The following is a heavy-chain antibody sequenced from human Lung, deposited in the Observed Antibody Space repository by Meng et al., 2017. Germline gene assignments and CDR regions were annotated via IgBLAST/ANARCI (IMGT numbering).Heavy chain of an antibody. V-gene: IGHV4-4*02. D-gene: IGHD3-10*01. J-gene: IGHJ5*02. CDR1: GGSISSSNW. CDR3: ARGSITMVRGVSVFDP. Sequence: QGRRHESGPGLVKPSGTLPPTCAVSGGSISSSNWWSWVRQPPGKGLEWIGEIYHSGSTNYNPSLKSRVTISVDKSKNQFSLKLSSVTAADTAVYYCARGSITMVRGVSVFDPWGQGTLVTVSS. CDR2: IYHSGST.